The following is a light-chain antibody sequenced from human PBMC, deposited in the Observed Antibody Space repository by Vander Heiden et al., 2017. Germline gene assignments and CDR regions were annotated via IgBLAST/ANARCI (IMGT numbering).Light chain of an antibody. V-gene: IGKV1-39*01. CDR3: QQTYTTTQT. Sequence: DIQMTPSPSSLSASLGDRVTITCRPSQSIGIYLNWYQQKPGKAPNLLIYIASSLQTGVPPRFSGSGSGIDFTLTISSLQPEDSATYYCQQTYTTTQTFGGGTKVEIK. J-gene: IGKJ4*01. CDR2: IAS. CDR1: QSIGIY.